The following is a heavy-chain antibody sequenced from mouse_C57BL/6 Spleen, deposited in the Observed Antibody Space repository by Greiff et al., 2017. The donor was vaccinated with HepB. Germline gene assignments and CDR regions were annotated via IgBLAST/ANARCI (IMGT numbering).Heavy chain of an antibody. D-gene: IGHD4-1*01. CDR1: GFTFSSYA. Sequence: DVMLVESGGGLVKPGGSLKLSCAASGFTFSSYAMSWVRQTPEKRLEWVATISDGGSYTYYPDNVKGRFTISRDNAKNNLYLQMSHLKSEDTAMYYCARDTSGPSFDYWGQGTTLTVSS. CDR2: ISDGGSYT. V-gene: IGHV5-4*01. CDR3: ARDTSGPSFDY. J-gene: IGHJ2*01.